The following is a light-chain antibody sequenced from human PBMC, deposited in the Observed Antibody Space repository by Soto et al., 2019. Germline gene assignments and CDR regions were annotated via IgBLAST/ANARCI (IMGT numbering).Light chain of an antibody. CDR2: LNSDGSH. V-gene: IGLV4-69*01. CDR3: QTWGTGIHV. Sequence: QSVLTQSPSASASLGVSVKLTCTLSSGHSSYAIAWHQQQPEKGPRYLMKLNSDGSHSKGDGIPDRFSGSSSGAERYLTISSLQSEDEADYYCQTWGTGIHVFGTGTKLTVL. CDR1: SGHSSYA. J-gene: IGLJ1*01.